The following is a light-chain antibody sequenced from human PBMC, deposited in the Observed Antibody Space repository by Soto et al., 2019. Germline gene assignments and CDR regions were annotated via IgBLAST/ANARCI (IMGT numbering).Light chain of an antibody. CDR1: QSVSSY. Sequence: EIVLTQSPATLSLSPGERATLSCMASQSVSSYLAWYQQKPGQAPRLLIYDASNRAAGIPARFSGSGSGTDVTLTISSLEAEDFAIYYCQQRSNWPVTFSGGTKEEIK. J-gene: IGKJ4*01. V-gene: IGKV3-11*01. CDR3: QQRSNWPVT. CDR2: DAS.